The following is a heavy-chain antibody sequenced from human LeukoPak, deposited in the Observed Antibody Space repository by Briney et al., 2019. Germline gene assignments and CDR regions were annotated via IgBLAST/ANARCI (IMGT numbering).Heavy chain of an antibody. D-gene: IGHD1-26*01. V-gene: IGHV3-30-3*01. Sequence: GGSLRLSCAASGFTFSSYAMHWVRQAPGKGLEWVAVISYDGSNKYYADSVKGRFTISRDNSKNTLYLQMNSLRAEDTAVYYCARDGGELLGYYFDYWGQGTLVTVSS. J-gene: IGHJ4*02. CDR3: ARDGGELLGYYFDY. CDR2: ISYDGSNK. CDR1: GFTFSSYA.